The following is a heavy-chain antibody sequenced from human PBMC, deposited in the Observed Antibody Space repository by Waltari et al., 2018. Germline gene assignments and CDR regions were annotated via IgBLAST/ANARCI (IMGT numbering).Heavy chain of an antibody. CDR2: ITYKEKNI. V-gene: IGHV3-30*04. D-gene: IGHD3-22*01. Sequence: WVRQAPGKGLVWVGVITYKEKNIYYVDSVKGRFTISRDNSKKMLYLQMNSLRAEDTAVYCCSRDYCDRRNCHGMDVWGQGTTGTVSS. J-gene: IGHJ6*02. CDR3: SRDYCDRRNCHGMDV.